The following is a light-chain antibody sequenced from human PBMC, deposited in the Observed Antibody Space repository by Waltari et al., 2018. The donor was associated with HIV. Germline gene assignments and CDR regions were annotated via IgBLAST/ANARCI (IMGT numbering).Light chain of an antibody. J-gene: IGLJ1*01. CDR2: EVN. CDR1: SSAIGYFDY. V-gene: IGLV2-11*01. Sequence: QSALTQPRSVSGSPGQSVNISCTGTSSAIGYFDYVSWYQQFPGKAPKVIIYEVNPLPSGVPDRFTGSKSGITASLTISGLQGEDEADYYCCSYAGAYTYVFGTGTKVTVL. CDR3: CSYAGAYTYV.